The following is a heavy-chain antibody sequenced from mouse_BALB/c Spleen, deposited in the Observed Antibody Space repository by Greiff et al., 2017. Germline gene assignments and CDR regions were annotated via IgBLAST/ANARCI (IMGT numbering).Heavy chain of an antibody. J-gene: IGHJ4*01. CDR2: ISSGSSTI. Sequence: DVKLVESGGGLVQPGGSRNLSCAASGFTFSSFGMHWVRQAPEKGLEWVAYISSGSSTIYYADTVKGRFTISRDNPKNTLFLQMTSLRSEDTAMYYCARIYYDYAYAMDYWGQGTSVTVSS. D-gene: IGHD2-4*01. CDR3: ARIYYDYAYAMDY. V-gene: IGHV5-17*02. CDR1: GFTFSSFG.